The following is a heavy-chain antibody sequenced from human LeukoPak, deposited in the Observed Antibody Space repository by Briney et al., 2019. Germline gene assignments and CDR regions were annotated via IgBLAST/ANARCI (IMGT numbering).Heavy chain of an antibody. V-gene: IGHV3-15*01. D-gene: IGHD3-22*01. CDR3: TTDPPPNYYYDSSGYYILHSLGY. CDR2: IKSKTDGGTT. J-gene: IGHJ4*02. CDR1: GFTFSDAW. Sequence: GGSLRLSCAASGFTFSDAWMNWVRQAPGKGLEWVGRIKSKTDGGTTDYAAPVKGRFTISRDDSKNTLYLQMNSLRTEDTAVYYCTTDPPPNYYYDSSGYYILHSLGYWGQGTLVTVS.